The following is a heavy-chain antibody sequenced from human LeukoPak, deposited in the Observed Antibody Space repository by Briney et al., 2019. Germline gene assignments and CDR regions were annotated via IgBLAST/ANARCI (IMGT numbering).Heavy chain of an antibody. V-gene: IGHV3-48*01. CDR3: ARGVLRYFDWPATDAFDI. Sequence: GGPLRLSCAASGFTFSSYSMNWVRQAPGKGLEWVSYISSSSSTIYYADSVKGRFTISRDNAKNSLYLQMNSLRAEDTAVYYCARGVLRYFDWPATDAFDIWGQGTMVTVSS. CDR1: GFTFSSYS. J-gene: IGHJ3*02. D-gene: IGHD3-9*01. CDR2: ISSSSSTI.